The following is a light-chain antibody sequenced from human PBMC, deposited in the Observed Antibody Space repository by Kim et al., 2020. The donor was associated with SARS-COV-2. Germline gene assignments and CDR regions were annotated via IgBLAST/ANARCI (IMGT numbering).Light chain of an antibody. CDR2: GKN. J-gene: IGLJ2*01. Sequence: AFGQTDRMTCQGDNIRSYYARWYQKKPGQAPVLVIYGKNNRPSGIPDRFSGSSSGNTASLTITGAQAEDEADYYCNSRDSSGNHLVFGGGTQLTVL. CDR3: NSRDSSGNHLV. CDR1: NIRSYY. V-gene: IGLV3-19*01.